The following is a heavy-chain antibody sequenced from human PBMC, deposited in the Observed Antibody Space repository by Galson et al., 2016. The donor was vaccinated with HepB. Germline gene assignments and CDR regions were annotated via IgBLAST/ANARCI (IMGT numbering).Heavy chain of an antibody. CDR1: GFTFSSYSMH. CDR3: ARLVYYGSGSYWYLDL. J-gene: IGHJ2*01. Sequence: LRLSCAASGFTFSSYSMHWVRQAPGKGLEWIGRIYDSGSTHYNPSLKSRVTISVDTSKDQFSLKLNSVTAADTATYYCARLVYYGSGSYWYLDLWGRGTLDTVSS. D-gene: IGHD3-10*01. V-gene: IGHV4-39*01. CDR2: IYDSGST.